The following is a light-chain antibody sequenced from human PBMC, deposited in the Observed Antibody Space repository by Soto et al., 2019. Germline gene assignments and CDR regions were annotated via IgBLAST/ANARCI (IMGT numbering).Light chain of an antibody. Sequence: DIQMTQSPSTLSASVGDRVTITCRASQSISSWLAWYQRKPGKAPKLPIYDASSLESGVPSRFSGSGSGTEFTLTISSLQPGDFATYYCQQYNTYPWTFGQGTKVDIK. CDR3: QQYNTYPWT. V-gene: IGKV1-5*01. CDR2: DAS. J-gene: IGKJ1*01. CDR1: QSISSW.